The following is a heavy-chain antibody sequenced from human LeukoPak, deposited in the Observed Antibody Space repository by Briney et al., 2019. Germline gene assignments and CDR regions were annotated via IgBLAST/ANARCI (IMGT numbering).Heavy chain of an antibody. CDR1: GYIFSTYR. V-gene: IGHV5-51*01. CDR3: ARRRYYGSRDFDL. D-gene: IGHD3-10*01. CDR2: IYPGDSDT. J-gene: IGHJ1*01. Sequence: GESLRISCKASGYIFSTYRLAWVRHMPGKGLEWMGVIYPGDSDTTYSPSLQGQVTISVDTSLTTVYLQWSSLRPSDTAIYYCARRRYYGSRDFDLWGQGTLVTVSS.